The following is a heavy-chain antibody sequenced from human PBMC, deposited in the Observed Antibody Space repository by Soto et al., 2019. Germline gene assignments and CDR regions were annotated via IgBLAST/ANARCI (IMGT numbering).Heavy chain of an antibody. Sequence: QITLKESGPTLVKPTQTLTLTCTFPGFSFSSIGEGVGWIRQPPGQALEWLALIYWDDDKRYSPSLKSRLTITKDTSKNELVVKMTNTGPVDTATYSCVQSRCGGDCLQSYSSHSYYGLDVWGQGTTVTVSS. CDR2: IYWDDDK. CDR1: GFSFSSIGEG. V-gene: IGHV2-5*02. CDR3: VQSRCGGDCLQSYSSHSYYGLDV. D-gene: IGHD2-21*02. J-gene: IGHJ6*02.